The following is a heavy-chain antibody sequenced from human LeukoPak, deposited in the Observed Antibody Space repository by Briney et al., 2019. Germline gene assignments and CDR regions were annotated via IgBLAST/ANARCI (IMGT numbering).Heavy chain of an antibody. J-gene: IGHJ4*02. CDR3: VKDQGDSSSRTFDY. V-gene: IGHV3-30*18. CDR1: GFTFSSYG. Sequence: GGSLRLSCEASGFTFSSYGMHWVRQAPGKGLEWVAVVSNDGRDQKYADSVKDRFTISRDNLKNTLYLQINNLRAEDTAVYYCVKDQGDSSSRTFDYWGQGTLVTVSS. D-gene: IGHD6-13*01. CDR2: VSNDGRDQ.